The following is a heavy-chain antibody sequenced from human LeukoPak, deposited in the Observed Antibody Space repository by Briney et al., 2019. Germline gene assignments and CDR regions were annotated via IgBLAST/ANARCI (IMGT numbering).Heavy chain of an antibody. Sequence: GESLKISCKASGYNFTNYWIGWVRQTPGKGLEWMGIIYPGDSDTRYSPSFQGQVTISADKSISTTYLQWSSLKASDSGIYYCARSDSGGAARGIQYWGQGALVTVTS. J-gene: IGHJ1*01. D-gene: IGHD1-26*01. CDR2: IYPGDSDT. CDR1: GYNFTNYW. CDR3: ARSDSGGAARGIQY. V-gene: IGHV5-51*01.